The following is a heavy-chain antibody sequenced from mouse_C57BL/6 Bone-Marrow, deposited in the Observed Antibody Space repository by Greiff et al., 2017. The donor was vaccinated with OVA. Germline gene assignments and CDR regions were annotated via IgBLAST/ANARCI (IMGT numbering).Heavy chain of an antibody. J-gene: IGHJ3*01. V-gene: IGHV5-6*01. CDR3: TRQGSTAWFAD. Sequence: EVQVVESGGDLVKPGGSLKLSCAASGFTFSSYGMSWVRQTPDKRLEWVATISSGGSYTYYPDSVKGRFTISRDNAKNTLYLQMSSLKSEDTAMYYCTRQGSTAWFADWGRETLLTVSA. D-gene: IGHD1-1*01. CDR1: GFTFSSYG. CDR2: ISSGGSYT.